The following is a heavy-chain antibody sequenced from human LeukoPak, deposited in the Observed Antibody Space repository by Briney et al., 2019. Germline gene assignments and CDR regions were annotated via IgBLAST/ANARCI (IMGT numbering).Heavy chain of an antibody. Sequence: PGGSLRLSCGVSGFTFSNYAMSWVRQAPGKGLVWVARINPGGSSITYADSVKGRFTISRDNAKNTLYLQMDSLRAEDTGVYYCARSNQADDYWGQGTLVTVSS. V-gene: IGHV3-74*01. J-gene: IGHJ4*02. D-gene: IGHD1-14*01. CDR1: GFTFSNYA. CDR3: ARSNQADDY. CDR2: INPGGSSI.